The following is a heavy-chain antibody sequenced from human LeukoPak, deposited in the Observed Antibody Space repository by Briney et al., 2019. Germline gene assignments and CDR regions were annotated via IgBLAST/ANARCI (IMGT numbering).Heavy chain of an antibody. CDR2: INPSGGST. Sequence: ASVKVSCKASGYTFTSYYMHWVRQAPGQGLEWMGIINPSGGSTSYAQKFQGRVTKTRDTSTSTVYMELSSLRSEDTAVYYCARVPSPYYDFWSGYSHYYYYGMDVWGQGTTVTVSS. V-gene: IGHV1-46*01. CDR3: ARVPSPYYDFWSGYSHYYYYGMDV. CDR1: GYTFTSYY. J-gene: IGHJ6*02. D-gene: IGHD3-3*01.